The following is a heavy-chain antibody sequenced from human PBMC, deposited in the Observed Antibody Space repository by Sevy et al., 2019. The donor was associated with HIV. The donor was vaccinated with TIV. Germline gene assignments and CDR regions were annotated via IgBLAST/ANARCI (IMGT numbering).Heavy chain of an antibody. V-gene: IGHV5-51*01. CDR3: ATSRSGYLDSSGYYIY. Sequence: GESLKISCRGSGYSFTSHWIGWVRHMPGKGLEWMGIIYPDDSDTRHSPSFQGQVTFSADKSISTAYLQWSSLKASDTAMYYCATSRSGYLDSSGYYIYWGQGTLVTVSS. CDR1: GYSFTSHW. CDR2: IYPDDSDT. D-gene: IGHD3-22*01. J-gene: IGHJ4*02.